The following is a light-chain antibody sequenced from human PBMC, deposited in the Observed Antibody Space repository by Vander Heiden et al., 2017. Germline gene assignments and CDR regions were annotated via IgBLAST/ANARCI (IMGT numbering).Light chain of an antibody. CDR3: QQRLHWPPIT. V-gene: IGKV3-11*01. CDR2: DAS. Sequence: IVLTQSPATLSLSPGERATLSCRASESISSYLVWYQQKPGQAPRLLIYDASNRATGIPARFSGSGSGTDFTLTISSLEPEDFAVYYCQQRLHWPPITFGQGTRLEIK. J-gene: IGKJ5*01. CDR1: ESISSY.